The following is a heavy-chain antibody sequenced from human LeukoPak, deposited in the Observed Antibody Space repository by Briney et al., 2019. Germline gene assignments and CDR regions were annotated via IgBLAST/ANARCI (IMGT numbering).Heavy chain of an antibody. Sequence: GGSLRLSCAASGFTFSDYYMSWIRQAPGKGLEWVSYISSSGSTIYYAGSVKGRFTISRDNAKNSLYLQMNSLRAEDTAVYYCAREDIVVVVAALDVWGKGTTVTISS. D-gene: IGHD2-15*01. V-gene: IGHV3-11*01. CDR3: AREDIVVVVAALDV. J-gene: IGHJ6*04. CDR1: GFTFSDYY. CDR2: ISSSGSTI.